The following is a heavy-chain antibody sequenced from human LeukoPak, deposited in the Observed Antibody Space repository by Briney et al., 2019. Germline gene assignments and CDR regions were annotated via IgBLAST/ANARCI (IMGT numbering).Heavy chain of an antibody. D-gene: IGHD6-13*01. CDR3: ARAGIAAVLYDY. CDR2: IIPIFGTA. V-gene: IGHV1-69*06. J-gene: IGHJ4*02. Sequence: SVKVSCKASGGTFSSYAISWVRQAPRQGLEWMGGIIPIFGTANYAQKFQGRVTITADKSTSTAYMELSSLRSEDTAVYYCARAGIAAVLYDYWGQGTLVTVSS. CDR1: GGTFSSYA.